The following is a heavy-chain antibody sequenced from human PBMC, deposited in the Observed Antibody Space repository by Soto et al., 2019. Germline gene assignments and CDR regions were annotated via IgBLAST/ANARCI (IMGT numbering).Heavy chain of an antibody. V-gene: IGHV3-30*18. Sequence: QVQLVESGGGVVQPGRSLRLSCAASGFTFSNYGMHWVRQAPGKGLERVAVISYDGSNKYYADSVKGRFTISRDNSKNTLYLQMNSLRAEDTAVYYCAKILQLGDYAFYYYGMDVWGQGTTVTVSS. CDR1: GFTFSNYG. CDR3: AKILQLGDYAFYYYGMDV. D-gene: IGHD4-17*01. CDR2: ISYDGSNK. J-gene: IGHJ6*02.